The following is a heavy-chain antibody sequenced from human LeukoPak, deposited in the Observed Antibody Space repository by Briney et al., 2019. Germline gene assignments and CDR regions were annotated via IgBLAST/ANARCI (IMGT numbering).Heavy chain of an antibody. CDR1: GGSFSGYY. V-gene: IGHV4-34*01. Sequence: KTSETLSLTCAVYGGSFSGYYWSWIRQPPGKGLEWIGEINHSGSTNYNPSLKSRVTISVDTSKNQFSLKLSSVTAADTAVYYCASAWFGELLWWFDPWGQGTLVTVSS. J-gene: IGHJ5*02. D-gene: IGHD3-10*01. CDR2: INHSGST. CDR3: ASAWFGELLWWFDP.